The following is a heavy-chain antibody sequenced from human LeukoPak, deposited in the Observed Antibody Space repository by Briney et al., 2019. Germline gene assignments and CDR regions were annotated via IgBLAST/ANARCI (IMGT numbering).Heavy chain of an antibody. D-gene: IGHD3-10*01. CDR1: GYTFTSYD. CDR3: ARVSMVRGVIKYYYYMDV. Sequence: ASVKVSCKASGYTFTSYDINWVRQATGHGLEWMGWMNPNSGNTGYAQKFQGRVTMTRNTSISTAYMELSSLRSEDTAVYYCARVSMVRGVIKYYYYMDVWGKGTTVTISS. V-gene: IGHV1-8*01. CDR2: MNPNSGNT. J-gene: IGHJ6*03.